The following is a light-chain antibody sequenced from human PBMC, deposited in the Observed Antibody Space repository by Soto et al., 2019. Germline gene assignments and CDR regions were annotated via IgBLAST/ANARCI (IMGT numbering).Light chain of an antibody. CDR3: RPHTGSSTLVV. V-gene: IGLV2-18*02. CDR2: DVS. J-gene: IGLJ2*01. CDR1: SSDVGRYKH. Sequence: QSALTQPPSVSGSPGQSVSISCTGTSSDVGRYKHVSWYQQPPGTAPKLMIYDVSNRPPGVPGRFSGSKSGNTASLTISGLPAEYEAQYYCRPHTGSSTLVVYGGGTQLTV.